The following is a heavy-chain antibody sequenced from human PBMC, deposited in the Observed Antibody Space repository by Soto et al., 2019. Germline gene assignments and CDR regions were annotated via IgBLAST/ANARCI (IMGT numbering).Heavy chain of an antibody. CDR1: GGTFSSYT. CDR3: ARGYGSGSGIDY. V-gene: IGHV1-69*02. J-gene: IGHJ4*02. Sequence: QVQLVQSGAEVKKPGSSVKVSCKASGGTFSSYTISWVRQAPGQGLEWMGRIIPILGIANYAQKFQGRVTITADKSTSTAYMELSSLRSEDTAVYYCARGYGSGSGIDYWGRGTLVTASS. CDR2: IIPILGIA. D-gene: IGHD3-10*01.